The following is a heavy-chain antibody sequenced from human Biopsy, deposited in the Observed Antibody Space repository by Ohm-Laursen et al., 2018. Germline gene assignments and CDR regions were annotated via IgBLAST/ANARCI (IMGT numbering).Heavy chain of an antibody. CDR3: ARERQFRFLEGAFDY. J-gene: IGHJ4*02. V-gene: IGHV4-59*01. CDR1: GGDINNYY. Sequence: GTLSLTCNVSGGDINNYYWNWIRQPPGKGLQVIGYISSGGRAKYNPSLKSRLTISLDTSKNQLSLRLSSVTAADSAMYYCARERQFRFLEGAFDYWGQGILVTVSS. D-gene: IGHD3-3*01. CDR2: ISSGGRA.